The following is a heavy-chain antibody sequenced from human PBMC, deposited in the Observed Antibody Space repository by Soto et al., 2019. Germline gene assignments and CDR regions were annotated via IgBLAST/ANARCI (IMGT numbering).Heavy chain of an antibody. CDR1: GGSISSGGYY. J-gene: IGHJ4*02. CDR2: IYHSGST. D-gene: IGHD5-12*01. V-gene: IGHV4-30-2*01. CDR3: AAGGGLPRHY. Sequence: SETMSLTCAVSGGSISSGGYYWSWIRQPPGKGLEWIGDIYHSGSTYYNPSLKSRVTISVDRSKNQFSLKLSSVTAADTAVYYCAAGGGLPRHYWGQGTLVTVSS.